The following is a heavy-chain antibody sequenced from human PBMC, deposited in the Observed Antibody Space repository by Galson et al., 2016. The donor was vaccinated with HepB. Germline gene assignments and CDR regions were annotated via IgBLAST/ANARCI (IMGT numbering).Heavy chain of an antibody. J-gene: IGHJ6*02. CDR3: ARSGIAVSLYGMDV. V-gene: IGHV3-48*02. CDR2: ISGNSGTI. CDR1: GMYFSLYS. D-gene: IGHD6-19*01. Sequence: SLRLSCAASGMYFSLYSMNWVRQAPGKGLEWISCISGNSGTIYYADSVKGRFTISRDKAGNSLFLQMSSLRDDDTAIYYCARSGIAVSLYGMDVWGQGTSVTVS.